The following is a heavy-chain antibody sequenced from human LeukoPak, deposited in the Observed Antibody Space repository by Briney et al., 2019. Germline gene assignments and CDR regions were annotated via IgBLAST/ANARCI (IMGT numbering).Heavy chain of an antibody. V-gene: IGHV3-53*01. CDR2: IYSGGST. J-gene: IGHJ5*02. Sequence: GGSLRLSCAASGFTVSSNYMSWVRQAPGKGLEWVSVIYSGGSTYYADSMKGRFTISRDNSKNTLYLQMNSLRAEDTAVYYCARVLSRGWYSDWFDPWGQGTLVTVSS. CDR3: ARVLSRGWYSDWFDP. CDR1: GFTVSSNY. D-gene: IGHD6-19*01.